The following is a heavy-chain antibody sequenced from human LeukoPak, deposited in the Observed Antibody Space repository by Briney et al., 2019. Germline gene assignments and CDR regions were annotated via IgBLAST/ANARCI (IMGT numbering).Heavy chain of an antibody. D-gene: IGHD2-2*01. V-gene: IGHV4-59*01. CDR1: GGSISGDY. CDR3: ARGGSSSNFYVY. J-gene: IGHJ4*02. Sequence: SETLSLTCTVSGGSISGDYWSWIRQPPGKGLEWLGYIYYSGSTSYNPSLKSRVTISVDTSKNQFSLNLSSVTAEDTAVYYCARGGSSSNFYVYWGQGTLVTVSS. CDR2: IYYSGST.